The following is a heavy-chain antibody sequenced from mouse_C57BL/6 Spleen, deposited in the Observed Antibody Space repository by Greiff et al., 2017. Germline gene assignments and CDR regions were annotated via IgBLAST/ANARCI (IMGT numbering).Heavy chain of an antibody. V-gene: IGHV1-82*01. Sequence: VQLQQSGPELVKPGASVKISCKASGYAFSSSWMNWVKQRPGKGLEWIGRIYPGDGDTNYNGKFKGKATLTADKSSSTAYMQLSSLTSEDSAVYFCARDYGSSPSAYYYAMDYWGQGTSVTVSS. D-gene: IGHD1-1*01. CDR2: IYPGDGDT. CDR3: ARDYGSSPSAYYYAMDY. J-gene: IGHJ4*01. CDR1: GYAFSSSW.